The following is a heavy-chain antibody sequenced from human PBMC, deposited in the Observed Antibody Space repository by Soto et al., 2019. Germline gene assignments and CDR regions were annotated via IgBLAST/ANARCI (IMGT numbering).Heavy chain of an antibody. CDR1: GFTFTSYA. V-gene: IGHV3-23*01. Sequence: GGSLRLSCVASGFTFTSYAINWVRQAPGKGLEWVSDISGGGGNTYYADSVKGRFTISRDNSKNTLYLQMNSLRAEDTAVYYCAKDARWLSSVGCVDYWGQGTLVTVSS. CDR3: AKDARWLSSVGCVDY. CDR2: ISGGGGNT. J-gene: IGHJ4*02. D-gene: IGHD3-22*01.